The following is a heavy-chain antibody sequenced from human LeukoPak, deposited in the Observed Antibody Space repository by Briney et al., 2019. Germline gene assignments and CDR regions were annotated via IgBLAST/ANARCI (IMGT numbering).Heavy chain of an antibody. Sequence: GSLRLSCAASGFSVSRNYMNWVRQAPGKGLEWVSVIYSGGSTYFADSVKGRFTITRDNSKNTVFLQMNSLRAEDTAVYYCARDSETETGWYYYGMDVWGQGTTVTVSS. CDR1: GFSVSRNY. J-gene: IGHJ6*02. CDR3: ARDSETETGWYYYGMDV. D-gene: IGHD1-1*01. V-gene: IGHV3-53*01. CDR2: IYSGGST.